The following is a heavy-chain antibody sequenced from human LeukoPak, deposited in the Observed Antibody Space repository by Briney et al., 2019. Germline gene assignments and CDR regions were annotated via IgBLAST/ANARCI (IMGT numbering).Heavy chain of an antibody. J-gene: IGHJ6*04. CDR2: IIPIFGTA. CDR3: ARGQRVWGVIIGAYYYYGMDV. D-gene: IGHD3-10*01. CDR1: RGTFRSYA. Sequence: SVKVSCKASRGTFRSYAISWVRQAPGQGLEWMGGIIPIFGTANYAQKFQGRVTITADESTSTAYMELSSLRSEDTAVYYCARGQRVWGVIIGAYYYYGMDVWGKGTTVTVSS. V-gene: IGHV1-69*01.